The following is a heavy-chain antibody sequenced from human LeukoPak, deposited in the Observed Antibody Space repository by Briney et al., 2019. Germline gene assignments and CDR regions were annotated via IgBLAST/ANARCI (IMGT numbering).Heavy chain of an antibody. D-gene: IGHD6-6*01. CDR1: GYSFTSYW. CDR3: ARHNEAARRERWFDP. V-gene: IGHV5-51*01. CDR2: IYPGDSDT. J-gene: IGHJ5*02. Sequence: GESLKISCKGSGYSFTSYWIGWVCQMPGKGLEWMGIIYPGDSDTRYSPSFQGQVTISADKSISTAYLQWSSLKASDTAMYYCARHNEAARRERWFDPWGQGTLVTVSS.